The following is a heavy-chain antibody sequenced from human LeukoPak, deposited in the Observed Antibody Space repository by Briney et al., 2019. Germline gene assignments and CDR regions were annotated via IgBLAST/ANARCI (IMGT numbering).Heavy chain of an antibody. Sequence: GGSLRLSCAASGFIFSSYSMSWVRQAPGMGLEWVSVITGSGGNTYYADSVKGRFTISKDNSKNTVYLQMNSLRAEDTAVYSCAKVRVGTIYYFDYWGQGTLVTVSS. CDR3: AKVRVGTIYYFDY. V-gene: IGHV3-23*01. CDR2: ITGSGGNT. D-gene: IGHD1-26*01. CDR1: GFIFSSYS. J-gene: IGHJ4*02.